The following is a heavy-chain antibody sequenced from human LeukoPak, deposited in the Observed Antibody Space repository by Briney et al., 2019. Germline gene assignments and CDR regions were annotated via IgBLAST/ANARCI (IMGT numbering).Heavy chain of an antibody. Sequence: GGSLRLSCAASGFTFSSYGMSWVRQAPGKGLEWVSAISGSGGSTYYADSVKGRFTISRGNSKNTLYLQMNSLRAGDAAVYYCAKAPVTTCSGAYCYPFDYWSQGTLVTVSS. J-gene: IGHJ4*02. CDR2: ISGSGGST. V-gene: IGHV3-23*01. CDR1: GFTFSSYG. CDR3: AKAPVTTCSGAYCYPFDY. D-gene: IGHD2-15*01.